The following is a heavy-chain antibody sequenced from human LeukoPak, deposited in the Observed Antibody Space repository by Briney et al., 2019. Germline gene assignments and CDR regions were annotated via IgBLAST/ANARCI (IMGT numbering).Heavy chain of an antibody. Sequence: GGSLRLSCAASGFTFSSYGMHWVRQAPDKGLEWVAVIWYDGSSKYYADSLKGRFTISRDNSKNTLYLQMNSLRAEDTAVYYCARDSLSWYYFDYWGQGTLVTVSS. J-gene: IGHJ4*02. D-gene: IGHD6-13*01. CDR2: IWYDGSSK. CDR1: GFTFSSYG. V-gene: IGHV3-33*01. CDR3: ARDSLSWYYFDY.